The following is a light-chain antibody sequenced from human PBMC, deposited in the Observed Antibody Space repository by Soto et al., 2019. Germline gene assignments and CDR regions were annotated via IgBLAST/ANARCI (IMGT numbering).Light chain of an antibody. J-gene: IGKJ4*01. Sequence: DLQMTPSPSSVSASVGDRVTITCRASQAINAWLAWYQQKPGKAPNLLIYATSSLQAGVPSRFSGGGSGTEFTLTISSLQPEDFATYYCQQASISQLTFGGGTKVEIK. CDR1: QAINAW. V-gene: IGKV1-12*01. CDR2: ATS. CDR3: QQASISQLT.